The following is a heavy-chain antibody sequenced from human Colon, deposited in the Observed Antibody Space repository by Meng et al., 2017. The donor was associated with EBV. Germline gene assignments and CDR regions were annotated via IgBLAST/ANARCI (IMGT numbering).Heavy chain of an antibody. CDR1: GGSINSGYYY. CDR3: ARNYYFDY. Sequence: QVQLHEYGPGLLKPSQTLSLTCTVSGGSINSGYYYWRWIRQPPGKGLEWIGYIYYTGSTYYNPSLKSRVTISMDTSKNQFSLRLSSVTAADTAVYYCARNYYFDYWGQGTLVTVSS. CDR2: IYYTGST. J-gene: IGHJ4*02. V-gene: IGHV4-30-4*01.